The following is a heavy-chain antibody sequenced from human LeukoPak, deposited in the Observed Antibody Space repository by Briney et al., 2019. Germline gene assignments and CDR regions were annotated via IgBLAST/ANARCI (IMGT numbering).Heavy chain of an antibody. CDR2: IYYSGST. CDR3: ARRMRGSGSYHIPYYYYGMDV. CDR1: GGSISSSSYY. V-gene: IGHV4-39*01. Sequence: PSETLSLTCTVSGGSISSSSYYWGWIRQPPGKGLEWIGSIYYSGSTYYNPSLKSRVTISVDTSKNQFSLKLSSVTAADTAVYYCARRMRGSGSYHIPYYYYGMDVWGQGTTVTVSS. J-gene: IGHJ6*02. D-gene: IGHD3-10*01.